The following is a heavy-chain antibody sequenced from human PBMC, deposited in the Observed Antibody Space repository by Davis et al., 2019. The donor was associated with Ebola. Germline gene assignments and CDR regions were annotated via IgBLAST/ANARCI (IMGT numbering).Heavy chain of an antibody. Sequence: PSETLSLTCTVSGGSISSSSYYWTWIRQPAGKGLEWIGHVYTSGSTYYSPSLKSRVTISLDSSRNQFSLKLTSVTAADKAVYYCACFTPSCATVTDLDSWGQGTLVTVSS. D-gene: IGHD4-17*01. J-gene: IGHJ4*02. CDR3: ACFTPSCATVTDLDS. CDR1: GGSISSSSYY. V-gene: IGHV4-61*09. CDR2: VYTSGST.